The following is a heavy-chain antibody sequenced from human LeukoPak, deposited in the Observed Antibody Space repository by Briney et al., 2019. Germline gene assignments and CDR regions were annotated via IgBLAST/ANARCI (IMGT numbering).Heavy chain of an antibody. CDR1: GYTFTSYY. CDR2: INPSGGST. CDR3: ARDSGRSDSSGLDDY. D-gene: IGHD3-22*01. J-gene: IGHJ4*02. V-gene: IGHV1-46*01. Sequence: ASVKVSCKASGYTFTSYYMHWVRQAPGQGLEWMGIINPSGGSTSYAQKFQGRVTMTRDTSTSTVYMELSSLRSEDTAVYYCARDSGRSDSSGLDDYWAREPWSPSPQ.